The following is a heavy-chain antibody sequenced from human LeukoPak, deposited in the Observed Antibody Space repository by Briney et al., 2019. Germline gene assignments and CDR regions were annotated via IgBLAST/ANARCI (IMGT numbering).Heavy chain of an antibody. CDR1: GFTFSSYW. CDR2: IKQDGSEK. CDR3: ARDQRAVVVPAAIVFDY. D-gene: IGHD2-2*01. V-gene: IGHV3-7*01. Sequence: GGSLRLSCAASGFTFSSYWMSWVRQAPGKGLEWVANIKQDGSEKYYVDSVKGRFTISRDNAKNSLYLQMNSLRAEDTAAYYCARDQRAVVVPAAIVFDYWGQGTLVTVSS. J-gene: IGHJ4*02.